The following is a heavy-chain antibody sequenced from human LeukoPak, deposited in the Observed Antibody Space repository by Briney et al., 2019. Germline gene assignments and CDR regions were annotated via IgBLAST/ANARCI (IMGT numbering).Heavy chain of an antibody. J-gene: IGHJ3*02. D-gene: IGHD3-10*01. V-gene: IGHV3-49*04. Sequence: GGSLSLSCTLSGFTLGDFAISWVRQAPGNGRGWVGFIRSKAYGGTTEYAASVKGRFNISRDDSKSIAYLQMKSLKTEDTAVYYCTRGELLGARDVFDIWGQGTMVTVSS. CDR2: IRSKAYGGTT. CDR3: TRGELLGARDVFDI. CDR1: GFTLGDFA.